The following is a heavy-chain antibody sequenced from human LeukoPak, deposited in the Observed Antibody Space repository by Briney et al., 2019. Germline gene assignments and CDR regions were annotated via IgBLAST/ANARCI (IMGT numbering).Heavy chain of an antibody. CDR2: ISSSRSTR. CDR3: ASLYCGGDSIDY. Sequence: GGTLRLSCAASGFTFSSYGMSWVRQAPGKGLEWVSYISSSRSTRYYADSVKGRFTISRDNAKNSLYLQMNSLRAEDTAVYYCASLYCGGDSIDYWGQGTLVTVSS. V-gene: IGHV3-48*01. CDR1: GFTFSSYG. J-gene: IGHJ4*02. D-gene: IGHD2-21*02.